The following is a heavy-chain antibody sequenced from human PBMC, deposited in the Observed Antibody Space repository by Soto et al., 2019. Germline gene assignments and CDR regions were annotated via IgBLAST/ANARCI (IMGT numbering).Heavy chain of an antibody. CDR2: IYSGGST. CDR1: GFTVSSNY. Sequence: GGSLRLSCAASGFTVSSNYMSWVRQAPGKGLEWVSVIYSGGSTYYADSVKGRFTISRDNSKNTLYLQMNSLRAEDTAVYYCASVKGYCSGGSCYPYYYYGMDVWGQGTTVTVSS. J-gene: IGHJ6*02. CDR3: ASVKGYCSGGSCYPYYYYGMDV. D-gene: IGHD2-15*01. V-gene: IGHV3-66*01.